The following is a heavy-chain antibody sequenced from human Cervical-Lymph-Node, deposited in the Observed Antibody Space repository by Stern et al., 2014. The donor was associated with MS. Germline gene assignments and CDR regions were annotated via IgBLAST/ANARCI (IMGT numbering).Heavy chain of an antibody. D-gene: IGHD6-19*01. V-gene: IGHV3-49*03. Sequence: EVQLLESGGGLVQPGRSLRLSCTVSGFTFGDYAMGWFRQAPGKGLEWVGFISSKSYGETTQYAASVKGRFTVSRDDSKSIAYLQMNSLKTEDTAVYYCSRVLGSGWYYDYWGQGTLVTVSS. CDR3: SRVLGSGWYYDY. CDR2: ISSKSYGETT. J-gene: IGHJ4*02. CDR1: GFTFGDYA.